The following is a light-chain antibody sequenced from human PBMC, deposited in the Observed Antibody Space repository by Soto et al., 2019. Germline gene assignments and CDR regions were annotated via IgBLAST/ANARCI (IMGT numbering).Light chain of an antibody. Sequence: DIQMTQSPSSLSASVGDRVTITCQASEDISKFVSWYQQKPRQAPKLLIYDASNLATGVPSRFSGSGSGTDFTFTISSLQPEDFATYYCQQYDNLPFTFGPGTKVDFK. CDR3: QQYDNLPFT. J-gene: IGKJ3*01. CDR1: EDISKF. CDR2: DAS. V-gene: IGKV1-33*01.